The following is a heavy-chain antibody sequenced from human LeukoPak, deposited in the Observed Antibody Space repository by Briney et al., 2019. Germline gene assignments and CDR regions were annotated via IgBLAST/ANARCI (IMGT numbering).Heavy chain of an antibody. CDR3: ARGGYCSSTSCYHA. J-gene: IGHJ4*02. CDR2: IYYSGST. Sequence: SQTLSLTCTVSGGSISSGGYYWSWIRQHPGKGLEWIGYIYYSGSTNYNPSLKSRVTISVDTSKNQFSLKLSSVTAADTAVYYCARGGYCSSTSCYHAWGQGTLVTVSS. D-gene: IGHD2-2*01. CDR1: GGSISSGGYY. V-gene: IGHV4-31*03.